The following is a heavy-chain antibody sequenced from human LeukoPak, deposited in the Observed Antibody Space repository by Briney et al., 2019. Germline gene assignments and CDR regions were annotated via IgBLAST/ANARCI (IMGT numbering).Heavy chain of an antibody. Sequence: PGGSLRLSCAASGFTFSSYSMDWVRQAPGKGLEWVSAMSSSSSYIYYADSVKGRFTISRDNAKNSLYLQMNSLRAEDTAVYYCAKASRGYFDWLLYGNWFDPWGQGTLVTVSS. CDR2: MSSSSSYI. CDR1: GFTFSSYS. J-gene: IGHJ5*02. V-gene: IGHV3-21*01. CDR3: AKASRGYFDWLLYGNWFDP. D-gene: IGHD3-9*01.